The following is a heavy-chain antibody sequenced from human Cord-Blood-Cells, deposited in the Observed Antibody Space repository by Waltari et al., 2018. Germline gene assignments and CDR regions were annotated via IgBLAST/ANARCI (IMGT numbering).Heavy chain of an antibody. V-gene: IGHV1-69*01. J-gene: IGHJ4*02. CDR1: GGTFSSYA. CDR2: IIPIFGTA. CDR3: ARVANYDFWSGYYYFDY. Sequence: QVQLVQSGAEVKKPGSSVKVSCKASGGTFSSYAISWVRQAPGQGLEWMGGIIPIFGTANYAQKFQGRVTITADESTSTAYMELSSLRSEDMAVYYCARVANYDFWSGYYYFDYWGQGTLVTVSS. D-gene: IGHD3-3*01.